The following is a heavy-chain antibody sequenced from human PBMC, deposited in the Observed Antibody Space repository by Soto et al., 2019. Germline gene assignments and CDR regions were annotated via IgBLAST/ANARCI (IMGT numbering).Heavy chain of an antibody. CDR3: AREAMITFGGFIVTPFQH. CDR2: IIPILGIA. V-gene: IGHV1-69*08. J-gene: IGHJ1*01. CDR1: GGTFSSYT. D-gene: IGHD3-16*02. Sequence: QVQLVQSGAEVKKPGSSVKVSCKASGGTFSSYTISWVRQAPGQGLEWMGRIIPILGIANYAQKFEGRVTITADKSTSTAYMELSSLRSEDTAVYYCAREAMITFGGFIVTPFQHWGQGTLVTVSS.